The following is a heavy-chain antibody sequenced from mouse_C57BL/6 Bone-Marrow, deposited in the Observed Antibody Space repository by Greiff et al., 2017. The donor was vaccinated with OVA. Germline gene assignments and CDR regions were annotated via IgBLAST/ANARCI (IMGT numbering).Heavy chain of an antibody. CDR3: ARSYYSNYVAWLAY. CDR1: GFTFSSYA. CDR2: ISDGGSYT. V-gene: IGHV5-4*03. J-gene: IGHJ3*01. D-gene: IGHD2-5*01. Sequence: EVMLVESGGGLVKPGGSLKLSCAASGFTFSSYAMSWVRQTPEKRLEWVATISDGGSYTYYPDNVKGRFTISRDNAKNNLYLQMSHLKSEDTAVYYCARSYYSNYVAWLAYWGQGTLVTVSA.